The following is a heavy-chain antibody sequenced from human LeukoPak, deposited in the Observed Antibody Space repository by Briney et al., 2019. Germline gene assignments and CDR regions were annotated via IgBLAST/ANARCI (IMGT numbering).Heavy chain of an antibody. CDR3: ATDLGYDSSGYYGEA. V-gene: IGHV1-69*06. J-gene: IGHJ4*02. Sequence: SVKVSCKASGGTFSSYAISWVRQAPGQGLEWMGGIIPIFGTANYAQKFQGRVTTTEDTSTDTAYMELSSLRSEDTAVYYCATDLGYDSSGYYGEAWGQGTLVTVSS. D-gene: IGHD3-22*01. CDR1: GGTFSSYA. CDR2: IIPIFGTA.